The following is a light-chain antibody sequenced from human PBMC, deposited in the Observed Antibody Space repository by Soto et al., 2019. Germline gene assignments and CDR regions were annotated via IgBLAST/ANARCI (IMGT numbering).Light chain of an antibody. CDR3: GAWDSGLSAGL. CDR1: SSNIGQGY. CDR2: DNS. V-gene: IGLV1-51*01. J-gene: IGLJ3*02. Sequence: QSALTQPASVSGSPGQSITISCAGTSSNIGQGYVSWYQHFPGTAPRLLIYDNSQRPSGVPDRFSGSKSGTSATLAITGLQPGDEADYYCGAWDSGLSAGLFGGGTKLTVL.